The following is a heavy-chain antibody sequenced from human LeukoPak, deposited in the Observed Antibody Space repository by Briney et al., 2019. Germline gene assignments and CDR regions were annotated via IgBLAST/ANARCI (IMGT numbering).Heavy chain of an antibody. Sequence: PGGSLRLSCAASGFTFSSYERNWVRQAPGKGLEWVSHIIGSGSTIYYADSVRDRFTISRDNAKNSLYLQMNSLRAEDTAVYYCASGGSSGWSYWGLGTLVTVSS. J-gene: IGHJ4*02. CDR3: ASGGSSGWSY. CDR2: IIGSGSTI. D-gene: IGHD6-19*01. V-gene: IGHV3-48*03. CDR1: GFTFSSYE.